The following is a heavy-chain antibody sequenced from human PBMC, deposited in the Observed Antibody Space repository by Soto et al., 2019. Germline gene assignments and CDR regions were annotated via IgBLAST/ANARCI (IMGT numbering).Heavy chain of an antibody. CDR2: IFSNDEK. CDR1: GFSLSNARMG. CDR3: ARAAPAWELRIEWGFDP. Sequence: QVTLKESGPVLVKPTETLTLTCTVSGFSLSNARMGVSWIRQPPGKALEWLAHIFSNDEKSYSTSLKSRLTIATDTSTSHAALTMTNMDPVDTATYYCARAAPAWELRIEWGFDPWGQGTLVTVSS. V-gene: IGHV2-26*01. J-gene: IGHJ5*02. D-gene: IGHD1-26*01.